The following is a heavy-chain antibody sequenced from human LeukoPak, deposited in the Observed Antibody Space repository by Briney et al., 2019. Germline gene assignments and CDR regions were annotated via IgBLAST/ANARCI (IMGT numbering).Heavy chain of an antibody. CDR1: GFTFSSYG. V-gene: IGHV3-30*02. Sequence: PGGSLRLSCAASGFTFSSYGMHWVRQAPGKGLEWVAFIRYDGSNKYYADSVKGRFTISRDNSKNTLYLQMNSLRAEDTAVYYCAKDRAIFGVVYFDYWGQGTLVTVSS. D-gene: IGHD3-3*01. CDR3: AKDRAIFGVVYFDY. CDR2: IRYDGSNK. J-gene: IGHJ4*02.